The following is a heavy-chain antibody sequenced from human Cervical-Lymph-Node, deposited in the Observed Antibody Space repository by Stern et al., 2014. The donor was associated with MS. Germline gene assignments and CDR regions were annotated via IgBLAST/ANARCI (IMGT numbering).Heavy chain of an antibody. J-gene: IGHJ5*02. CDR2: ISWDDTK. CDR3: ARSSEFLEWFDP. CDR1: GFSLRSSGMC. Sequence: QVTLKESGPALVKPTQTLTLTCTFSGFSLRSSGMCVSWIRQPPGKALEWLALISWDDTKYYSTSLKPRLAISKDTSKNQVVLTMTNMDPVDTATYYCARSSEFLEWFDPWGQGTLVTVSS. V-gene: IGHV2-70*01. D-gene: IGHD3-3*01.